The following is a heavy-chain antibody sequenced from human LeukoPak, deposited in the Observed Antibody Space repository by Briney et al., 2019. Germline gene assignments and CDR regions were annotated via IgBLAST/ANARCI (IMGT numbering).Heavy chain of an antibody. CDR2: IRPSGDNT. J-gene: IGHJ5*02. V-gene: IGHV3-23*01. D-gene: IGHD6-19*01. Sequence: GGALTLSCLASEFTVSDNYMRWVGPAPGRGLAWVSSIRPSGDNTYYGDSVKGRFTISRDNSKNTVYLQMNNMRVDDTGVHYCARVAGWHWFDPWGQGTLVTVSS. CDR3: ARVAGWHWFDP. CDR1: EFTVSDNY.